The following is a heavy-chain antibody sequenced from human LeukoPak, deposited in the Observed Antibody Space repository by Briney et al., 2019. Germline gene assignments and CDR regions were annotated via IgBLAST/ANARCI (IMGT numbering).Heavy chain of an antibody. V-gene: IGHV3-30*03. CDR3: ARETTTRRYYYYGMDV. D-gene: IGHD2-15*01. J-gene: IGHJ6*02. Sequence: GGSLRLSCAASGFTFSSYSMNWVRQAPGKGLEWVAVISYDGSNKYYADSVKGRFTISRDNSKNTLYLQMNSLRAEDTAVYYCARETTTRRYYYYGMDVWGQGTTVTVSS. CDR1: GFTFSSYS. CDR2: ISYDGSNK.